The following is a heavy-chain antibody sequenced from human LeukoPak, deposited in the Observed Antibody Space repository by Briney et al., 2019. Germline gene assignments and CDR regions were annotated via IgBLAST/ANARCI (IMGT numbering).Heavy chain of an antibody. CDR2: IRSKANSYAT. CDR1: AFTFSGSA. D-gene: IGHD6-6*01. V-gene: IGHV3-73*01. CDR3: SSSSDRYYYYYYMDV. Sequence: PGGSLRLSCAASAFTFSGSAMHWVRQASGKGLEWVGRIRSKANSYATAYAASVKGRFTISRDDSKNAAYLQMHSLKTEDTAVYYCSSSSDRYYYYYYMDVWGKGTTVTVSS. J-gene: IGHJ6*03.